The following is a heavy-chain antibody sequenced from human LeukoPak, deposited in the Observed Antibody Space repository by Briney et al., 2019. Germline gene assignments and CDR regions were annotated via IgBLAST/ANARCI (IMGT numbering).Heavy chain of an antibody. CDR2: INHSGST. CDR3: ARRRGYSYGFGY. V-gene: IGHV4-34*01. Sequence: SETLSLTCAVYGGSFSGYYWSWIRQPPGKGLEWIGEINHSGSTNYNPSLKSRVTISVDTSKNQFSLKLSSVTAADTAVYYCARRRGYSYGFGYWGQGTLVTVSP. D-gene: IGHD5-18*01. CDR1: GGSFSGYY. J-gene: IGHJ4*02.